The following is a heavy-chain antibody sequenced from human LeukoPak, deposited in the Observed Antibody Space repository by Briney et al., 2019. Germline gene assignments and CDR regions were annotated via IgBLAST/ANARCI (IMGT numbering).Heavy chain of an antibody. J-gene: IGHJ4*02. D-gene: IGHD6-6*01. V-gene: IGHV4-59*01. CDR3: ARHSIAARPDY. CDR2: IYYSGST. CDR1: GGSISSYY. Sequence: PSETLSLTCTVSGGSISSYYWSWIRQPPGKGLEWIGYIYYSGSTDYNPSLKSRVTISVDTSKNQFSLKLSSVTAADTAVYYCARHSIAARPDYWGQGTLVTVSS.